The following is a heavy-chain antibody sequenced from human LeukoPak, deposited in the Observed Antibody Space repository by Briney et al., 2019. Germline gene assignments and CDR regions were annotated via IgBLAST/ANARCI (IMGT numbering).Heavy chain of an antibody. Sequence: PEGSLRLSCAASGFTFSSYSMNWVRQAPGKGLEWVSYISSSSSTIYYADSVKGRFTISRDNAKNSLYLQMNSLRAEDTAVYYCARNLGGLTMDYWGQGTLVTVSS. D-gene: IGHD3-16*01. J-gene: IGHJ4*02. CDR3: ARNLGGLTMDY. CDR1: GFTFSSYS. CDR2: ISSSSSTI. V-gene: IGHV3-48*04.